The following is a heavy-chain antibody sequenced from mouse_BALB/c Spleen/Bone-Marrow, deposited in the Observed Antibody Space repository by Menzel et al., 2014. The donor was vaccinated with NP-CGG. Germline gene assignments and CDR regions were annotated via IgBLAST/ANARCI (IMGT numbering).Heavy chain of an antibody. D-gene: IGHD1-1*01. J-gene: IGHJ3*01. CDR2: IDPANGNT. CDR1: GFNIKDPY. Sequence: EVQLVESGAELVKPGASVKLSCTASGFNIKDPYMHWVKQRPDQGLEWIGRIDPANGNTKYDPKFQGKATITADTSSNTAYLQLSSLTSEDTAVYYCAPYYYGRWFTYWGQGTLVTVSA. CDR3: APYYYGRWFTY. V-gene: IGHV14-3*02.